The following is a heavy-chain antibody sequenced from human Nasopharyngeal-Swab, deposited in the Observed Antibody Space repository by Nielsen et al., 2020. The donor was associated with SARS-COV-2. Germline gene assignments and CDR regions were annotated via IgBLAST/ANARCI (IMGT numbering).Heavy chain of an antibody. V-gene: IGHV3-73*01. D-gene: IGHD2-15*01. CDR3: TRCGGGCYSGRDY. Sequence: GGSLRLSCAASGFTFSDSAIHWVRQASGKGLEWVGRVRSKGNNYATAYSASVKGRFIIFRDDPTNTAYLQMNSLTTEDTAVYYCTRCGGGCYSGRDYWGQGTPVTVSS. CDR1: GFTFSDSA. J-gene: IGHJ4*02. CDR2: VRSKGNNYAT.